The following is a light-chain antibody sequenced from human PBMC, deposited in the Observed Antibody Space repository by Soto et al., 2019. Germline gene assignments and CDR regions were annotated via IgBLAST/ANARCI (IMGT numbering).Light chain of an antibody. Sequence: DIQMTQSPSSLSASVGDRVTITCRASQSISSYLNWYQQKPGKAPKLLIYAASSLQSGVPSRFSGSGSGTDFNLSISSLQPEDFATYYFQQSYSTPYTFGQGTKVEIK. CDR1: QSISSY. CDR2: AAS. CDR3: QQSYSTPYT. J-gene: IGKJ2*01. V-gene: IGKV1-39*01.